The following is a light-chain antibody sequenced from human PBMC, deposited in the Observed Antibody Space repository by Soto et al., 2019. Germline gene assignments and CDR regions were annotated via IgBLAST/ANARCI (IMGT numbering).Light chain of an antibody. CDR2: AAS. CDR1: QSISSY. J-gene: IGKJ4*01. CDR3: QKYNSVPLT. Sequence: DIKMTQSPSSLSASVGDRVTITCRASQSISSYLNWYQQKPGKAPKLLIYAASSLQSGVTSRFSGSGSGTDFTLTISSLQPEDFATYYCQKYNSVPLTFGGGTKVDI. V-gene: IGKV1-39*01.